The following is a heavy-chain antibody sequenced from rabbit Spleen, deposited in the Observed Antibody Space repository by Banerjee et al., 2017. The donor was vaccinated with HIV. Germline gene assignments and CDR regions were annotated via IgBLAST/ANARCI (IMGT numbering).Heavy chain of an antibody. CDR2: IYSSSGTYT. Sequence: QQLVESGGGLVKPGASLTLTCKASGFDFSTYAYMCWVHQAPGKGLEWIACIYSSSGTYTFYASWAKGRFTISKTSSTTVTLQMSSLTAADTATYFCARGDSLAYFGLWGPGTLVTVS. CDR1: GFDFSTYAY. CDR3: ARGDSLAYFGL. D-gene: IGHD2-1*01. V-gene: IGHV1S40*01. J-gene: IGHJ4*01.